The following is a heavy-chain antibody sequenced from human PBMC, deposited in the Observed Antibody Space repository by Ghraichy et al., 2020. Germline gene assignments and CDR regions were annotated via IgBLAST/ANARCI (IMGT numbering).Heavy chain of an antibody. D-gene: IGHD3-16*02. J-gene: IGHJ6*02. V-gene: IGHV3-7*01. CDR3: ASSTHYDYIWGSYRPSYYYYYGMDV. CDR1: GFTFSRYW. CDR2: IKQDGSEK. Sequence: GESLNISCVASGFTFSRYWMSWVRQAPGKGLEWVANIKQDGSEKYYVDSVKGRFTISRDNAKNSLYLQMNSLRAEDTAVYYCASSTHYDYIWGSYRPSYYYYYGMDVWGQGTTVTVSS.